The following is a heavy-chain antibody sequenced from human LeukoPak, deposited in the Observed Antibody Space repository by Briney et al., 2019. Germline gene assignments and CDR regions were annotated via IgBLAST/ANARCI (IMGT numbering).Heavy chain of an antibody. Sequence: SETLSLTCTVSGGSISSRSYYWGWIRQPPGKGLEWIGSIYYSGSTYYNPSLKSRVTISVDTSKNQFSLKLSSVTAADTAVYYCARDLGSSGWYGDWFDPWGQGTLVTVSS. CDR1: GGSISSRSYY. V-gene: IGHV4-39*02. D-gene: IGHD6-19*01. J-gene: IGHJ5*02. CDR3: ARDLGSSGWYGDWFDP. CDR2: IYYSGST.